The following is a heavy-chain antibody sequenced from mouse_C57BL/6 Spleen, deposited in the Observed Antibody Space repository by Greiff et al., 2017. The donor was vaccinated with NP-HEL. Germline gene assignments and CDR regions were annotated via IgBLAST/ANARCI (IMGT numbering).Heavy chain of an antibody. CDR3: ARERNVYWYFDV. Sequence: EVQRVESEGGLVQPGSSMKLSCTASGFTFSDYYMAWVRQVPEKGLEWVANINYDGSSTYYLDSLKSRFIISRDNAKNILYLQMSSLKSEDTATYYCARERNVYWYFDVWGTGTTVTVSS. CDR2: INYDGSST. J-gene: IGHJ1*03. CDR1: GFTFSDYY. V-gene: IGHV5-16*01.